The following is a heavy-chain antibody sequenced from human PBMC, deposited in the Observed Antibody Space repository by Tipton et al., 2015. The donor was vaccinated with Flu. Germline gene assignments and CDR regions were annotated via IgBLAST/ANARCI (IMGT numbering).Heavy chain of an antibody. V-gene: IGHV3-53*01. Sequence: QLVQSGGDLIQPGGSLRLPCAASGLTVNSNYMSWVRQAPGKGLEWVSVIYSDGRAYYVDSVKGRFTVSRDDSKNMLSLQMDSLRAEDTAVYYCTRGQGANPWGQGTLVTVSS. CDR2: IYSDGRA. CDR3: TRGQGANP. J-gene: IGHJ5*02. CDR1: GLTVNSNY.